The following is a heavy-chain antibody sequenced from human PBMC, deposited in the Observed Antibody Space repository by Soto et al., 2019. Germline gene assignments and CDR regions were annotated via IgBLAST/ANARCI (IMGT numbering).Heavy chain of an antibody. V-gene: IGHV3-64D*08. CDR3: VRDLYGMDV. CDR1: GLTFSDLS. Sequence: GGSLRLSCSASGLTFSDLSMHWVRQAPGRELEYISVIHKNGDTTYFADSVKGRFTTSRDNSKNILYLEMSSLRPDDTAVYYCVRDLYGMDVWGQGTTVTVSS. J-gene: IGHJ6*02. CDR2: IHKNGDTT.